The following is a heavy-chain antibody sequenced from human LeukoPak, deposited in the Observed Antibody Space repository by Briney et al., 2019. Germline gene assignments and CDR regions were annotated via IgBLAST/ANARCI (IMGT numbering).Heavy chain of an antibody. J-gene: IGHJ6*02. CDR2: IGTAGDT. Sequence: GGSLRLSCAASGFTFSSYDMHWVRQATGKGLEWVSAIGTAGDTYYPGSVKGRFTISRENAKNSLYLQMNSLRAEDTAVYYCARSYSSAWHYYYGMDVWGQGTTVTVSS. V-gene: IGHV3-13*01. CDR1: GFTFSSYD. CDR3: ARSYSSAWHYYYGMDV. D-gene: IGHD6-19*01.